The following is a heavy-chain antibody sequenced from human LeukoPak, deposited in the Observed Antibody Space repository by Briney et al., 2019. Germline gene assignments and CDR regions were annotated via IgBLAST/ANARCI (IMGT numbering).Heavy chain of an antibody. CDR2: MNPNSGDR. CDR1: GYTFTNYD. D-gene: IGHD2-2*02. CDR3: ARGHKDCSRISCFTIYYYHGMDI. Sequence: GASMKVSCKASGYTFTNYDLNWVRQAPGQGLEWMGWMNPNSGDRGNAQKFQGRVTMTSDTSISTAYMELSSLRSDDTAVYYCARGHKDCSRISCFTIYYYHGMDIWGQGTMVTVFS. J-gene: IGHJ6*02. V-gene: IGHV1-8*01.